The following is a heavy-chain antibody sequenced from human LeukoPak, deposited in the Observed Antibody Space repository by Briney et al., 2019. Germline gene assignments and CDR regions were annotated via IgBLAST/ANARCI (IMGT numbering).Heavy chain of an antibody. CDR2: ISGSGGST. CDR3: AKEGGSCYYGMDV. Sequence: AGGSLRLSCAASGFTFSSYAMSWVRQAPGKGLEWVSAISGSGGSTYSADSVKGRFTISRDNSKNTLYLQMNSLRAEDTAVYYCAKEGGSCYYGMDVWGQGTTVTVSS. J-gene: IGHJ6*02. V-gene: IGHV3-23*01. CDR1: GFTFSSYA. D-gene: IGHD1-26*01.